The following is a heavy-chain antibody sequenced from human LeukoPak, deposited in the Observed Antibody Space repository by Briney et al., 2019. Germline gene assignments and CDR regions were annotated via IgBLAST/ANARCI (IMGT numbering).Heavy chain of an antibody. CDR3: ARDQTYSGSGIYTYFDY. D-gene: IGHD3-10*01. Sequence: SETLSLTCTVSGGSISSGGHYWSWIRRPAGKGLEYLGRIYSTGSTNYNPSLRSRVTISVDTSKNHFSLKLSSVTAADTAVYYCARDQTYSGSGIYTYFDYWGQGILVTVSS. J-gene: IGHJ4*02. CDR2: IYSTGST. CDR1: GGSISSGGHY. V-gene: IGHV4-61*02.